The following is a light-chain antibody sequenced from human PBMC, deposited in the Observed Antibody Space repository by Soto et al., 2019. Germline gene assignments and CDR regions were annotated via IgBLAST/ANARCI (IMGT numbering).Light chain of an antibody. J-gene: IGKJ2*01. CDR1: SPSKW. Sequence: DIQMTQSPSTLAASVGDTVTMTCRSPSKWLDWYQKKPGKAPKLLIYDVSNLERGVPPRFSGSTSGAESTLTITGLQPDDLGTYYCQHTTDFTFGQGTKVDIK. V-gene: IGKV1-5*01. CDR3: QHTTDFT. CDR2: DVS.